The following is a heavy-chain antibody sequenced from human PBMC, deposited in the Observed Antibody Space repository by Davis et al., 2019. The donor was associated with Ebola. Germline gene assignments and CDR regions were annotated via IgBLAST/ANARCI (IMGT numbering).Heavy chain of an antibody. Sequence: GESLKISCAASGFTFSSYAMHWVRQAPGKGLEWVAVISYDGSNKYYADSVKGRFTISRDNSKNTLYLQMNSLRAEDTAVYYCAKDWSVSGSYVDYWGQGTLVTVSS. CDR1: GFTFSSYA. CDR3: AKDWSVSGSYVDY. D-gene: IGHD1-26*01. V-gene: IGHV3-30*04. CDR2: ISYDGSNK. J-gene: IGHJ4*02.